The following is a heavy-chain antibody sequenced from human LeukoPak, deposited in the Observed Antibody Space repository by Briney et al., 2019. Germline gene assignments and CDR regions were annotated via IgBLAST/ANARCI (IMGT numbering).Heavy chain of an antibody. CDR3: ARDGGVAVASTFDY. Sequence: GASVKVSCKASGYTFTSYDISWVRQAPGQGLEWMGWISAYNGNTNYAQKLQGRVTMTTDTSTSTAYMELRSLRSDDTAAYYCARDGGVAVASTFDYWGQGTLVTVSS. J-gene: IGHJ4*02. CDR2: ISAYNGNT. V-gene: IGHV1-18*01. D-gene: IGHD6-19*01. CDR1: GYTFTSYD.